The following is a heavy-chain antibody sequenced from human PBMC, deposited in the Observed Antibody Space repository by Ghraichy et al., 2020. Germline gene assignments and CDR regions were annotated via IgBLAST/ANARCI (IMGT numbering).Heavy chain of an antibody. CDR3: ATGTPISYSSSSAFDY. CDR2: ISGSGGST. D-gene: IGHD6-6*01. Sequence: GGSLRLSCAASGFTFSSYAMSWVRQAPGKGLEWVSAISGSGGSTYYADSVKGRFTISRDNSKNTLYLQMNSLRAEDTAVYYCATGTPISYSSSSAFDYWGQGTLVTVSS. V-gene: IGHV3-23*01. CDR1: GFTFSSYA. J-gene: IGHJ4*02.